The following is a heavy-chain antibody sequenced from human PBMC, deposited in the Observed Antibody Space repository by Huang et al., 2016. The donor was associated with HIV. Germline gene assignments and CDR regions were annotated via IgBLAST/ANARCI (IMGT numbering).Heavy chain of an antibody. CDR1: GYRFRSNW. D-gene: IGHD3-10*01. CDR3: ARLIGSPSFYYGLDV. J-gene: IGHJ6*02. CDR2: IYPGDSDP. Sequence: EVQLVQSGAEVKKPGESLKISCKGSGYRFRSNWIGWVRQMPGKGLEWVGIIYPGDSDPRYSPAFKGQGTISADKSSKTAYLQWSSLKASDTAMYYCARLIGSPSFYYGLDVWGQGTTVTVSS. V-gene: IGHV5-51*01.